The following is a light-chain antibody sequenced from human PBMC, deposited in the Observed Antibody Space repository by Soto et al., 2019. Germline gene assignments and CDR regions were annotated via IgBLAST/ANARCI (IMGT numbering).Light chain of an antibody. Sequence: QSVLTQPPSVSGAPGQRVTISCTGSSSNIGAGHDVHWYQHLPGTAPKLLIYGNGNRPSGVPDRFSGSKSGTSASLAITGLQAEDEADYYCSSFAGSNNFPYVFGTGTKVTVL. V-gene: IGLV1-40*01. CDR2: GNG. J-gene: IGLJ1*01. CDR3: SSFAGSNNFPYV. CDR1: SSNIGAGHD.